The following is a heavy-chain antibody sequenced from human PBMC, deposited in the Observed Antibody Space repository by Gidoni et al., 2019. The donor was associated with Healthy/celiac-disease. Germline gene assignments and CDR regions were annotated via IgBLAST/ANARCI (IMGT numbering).Heavy chain of an antibody. J-gene: IGHJ5*02. CDR1: GGTSSSYA. D-gene: IGHD3-22*01. CDR2: IIPIFGTA. Sequence: QVQLVQSGAEVKKPGSSVKVSCKASGGTSSSYAIRWVRQAPGQGLEWMGGIIPIFGTANYAQKFQGRVTITADESTSTAYMELSSLRSEDTAVYYCARDLITGDNWFDPWGQGTLVTVSS. CDR3: ARDLITGDNWFDP. V-gene: IGHV1-69*12.